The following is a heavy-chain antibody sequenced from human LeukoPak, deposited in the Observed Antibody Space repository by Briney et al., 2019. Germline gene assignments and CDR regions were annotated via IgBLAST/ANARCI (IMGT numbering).Heavy chain of an antibody. CDR3: AREDGSQLDY. V-gene: IGHV3-48*03. D-gene: IGHD1-26*01. Sequence: PGGSLRLSCATSGFTFSNYEMSCVRQTPGKGLEWVSYISSSGSSTYYADSVKGRFTISRDNAKSSLCLQMDSLRAGDTAVYYCAREDGSQLDYWGRGTLVTVSS. CDR2: ISSSGSST. J-gene: IGHJ4*02. CDR1: GFTFSNYE.